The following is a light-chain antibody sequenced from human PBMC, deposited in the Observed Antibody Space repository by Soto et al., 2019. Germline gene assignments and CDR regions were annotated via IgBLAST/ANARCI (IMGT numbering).Light chain of an antibody. J-gene: IGKJ2*01. CDR1: QTADKW. Sequence: DIQVTQSPSTLSASVGDRVIIACRASQTADKWVAWYQQKPGKAPNVLIYDASRLESGVPSRFSGSGSGTLFTLTISNLQPDDFATYYCQQYNDYPDTFGQGTKVEI. CDR2: DAS. V-gene: IGKV1-5*01. CDR3: QQYNDYPDT.